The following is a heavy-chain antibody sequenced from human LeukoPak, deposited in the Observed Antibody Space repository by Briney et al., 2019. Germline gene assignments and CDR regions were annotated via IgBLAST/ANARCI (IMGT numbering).Heavy chain of an antibody. V-gene: IGHV4-59*01. CDR1: GGSISSYY. CDR2: VFYSGKT. J-gene: IGHJ3*02. CDR3: ARDTNLRDSFDI. Sequence: SETLSLTCTVSGGSISSYYWSWIRQSPWKGLEWIGYVFYSGKTDYSPSLRSRVSMSVDTSKNQFSLKVTSVTAADTAVYCCARDTNLRDSFDIWGQGTMVTVSS. D-gene: IGHD2-8*01.